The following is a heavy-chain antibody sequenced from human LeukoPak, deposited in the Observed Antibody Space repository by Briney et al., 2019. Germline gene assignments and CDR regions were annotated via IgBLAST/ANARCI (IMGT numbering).Heavy chain of an antibody. Sequence: GGSLRLSCAASGFTVSSNYMSWVRQAPGKGLEWVSVIYSGGSTYYSDSVKGRFTISRGNSKKTLYLQMNSLRAEYTTVDYCASVSGSGYHYHYWGQGPLVTVSS. CDR1: GFTVSSNY. V-gene: IGHV3-66*01. CDR2: IYSGGST. D-gene: IGHD3-22*01. J-gene: IGHJ4*02. CDR3: ASVSGSGYHYHY.